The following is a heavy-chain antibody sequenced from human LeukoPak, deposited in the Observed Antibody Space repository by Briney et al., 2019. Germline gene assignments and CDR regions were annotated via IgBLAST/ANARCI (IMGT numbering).Heavy chain of an antibody. CDR3: AKTPRGYSYGYVDY. D-gene: IGHD5-18*01. J-gene: IGHJ4*02. CDR2: IRYDGSNK. Sequence: GGSLRLSCAASGFTFSSYGMHWVRQAPGKGLEWVAFIRYDGSNKYYADSVKGRFTISRDNSKNTLHLQMNSLRAEDTAVYYCAKTPRGYSYGYVDYWGQGTLVTVSS. CDR1: GFTFSSYG. V-gene: IGHV3-30*02.